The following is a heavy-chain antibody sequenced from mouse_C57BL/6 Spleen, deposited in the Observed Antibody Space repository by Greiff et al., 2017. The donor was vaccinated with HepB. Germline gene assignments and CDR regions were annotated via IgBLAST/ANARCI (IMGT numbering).Heavy chain of an antibody. Sequence: QVQLQQSGAELVRPGASVTLSCKASGYTFTDYEMHWVKQTPVHGLEWIGAIDPETGGTAYNQKFKGKAILTADKSSGTAYMELRSLTSEDSAVYYGTRGGTSDYFDYWGQGTTLTVSS. V-gene: IGHV1-15*01. CDR3: TRGGTSDYFDY. D-gene: IGHD3-3*01. CDR2: IDPETGGT. CDR1: GYTFTDYE. J-gene: IGHJ2*01.